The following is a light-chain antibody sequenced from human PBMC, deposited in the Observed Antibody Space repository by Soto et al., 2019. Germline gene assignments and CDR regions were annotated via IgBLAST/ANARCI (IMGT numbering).Light chain of an antibody. V-gene: IGLV3-21*02. J-gene: IGLJ1*01. CDR1: NIGGRN. Sequence: SYELTQPPSVSVAPGQTARIACGGNNIGGRNVHWYQQKPGQAPVLVVYDDSDRPSGIPERISGSKSGNTAALTISRVEAGDEADYYCGSWDDSLNAYVLGSGTKLTVL. CDR2: DDS. CDR3: GSWDDSLNAYV.